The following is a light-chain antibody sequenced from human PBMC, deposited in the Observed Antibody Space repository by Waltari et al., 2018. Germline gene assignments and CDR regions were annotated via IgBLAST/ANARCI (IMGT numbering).Light chain of an antibody. V-gene: IGKV3-15*01. CDR2: GAS. J-gene: IGKJ1*01. CDR3: QHYYTSSWT. CDR1: QSVSSN. Sequence: ERVMTQSPATLSVSPGERATLSCRASQSVSSNLAWYQQKFGQAPRLLIYGASTRATGLPARFSGSGSGTEFTLTISNLQPDDFATYYCQHYYTSSWTFGQGTMVEIK.